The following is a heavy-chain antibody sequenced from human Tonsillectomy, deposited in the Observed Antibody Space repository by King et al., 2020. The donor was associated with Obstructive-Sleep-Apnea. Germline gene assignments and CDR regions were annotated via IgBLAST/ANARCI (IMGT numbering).Heavy chain of an antibody. D-gene: IGHD6-13*01. J-gene: IGHJ2*01. CDR1: GFTFSSYD. Sequence: LVESGGGLVQPGGSLRLSCAASGFTFSSYDMHWVRPATGKGLEGVSTIGSSGDPYYPDAVKGRFTVSRKNDRNSLYLQMNSLRAGDTAVYYCARGGGSTSWYQWYFDLWGRGTLVTVSS. CDR3: ARGGGSTSWYQWYFDL. CDR2: IGSSGDP. V-gene: IGHV3-13*05.